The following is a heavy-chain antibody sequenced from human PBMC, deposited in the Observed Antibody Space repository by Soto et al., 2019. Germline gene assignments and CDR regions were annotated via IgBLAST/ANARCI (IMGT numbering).Heavy chain of an antibody. D-gene: IGHD3-16*01. CDR1: GYTFTGYY. J-gene: IGHJ4*02. CDR2: ISPKSGGT. CDR3: GRGGSGEVGVFY. Sequence: QVQLVQSGAEVKESGASVKVSCKASGYTFTGYYIHWVRQAPGQGLEWVGEISPKSGGTRYAEEFQGRVILTQDSFVSTVYRELSILSPAVTAVYYCGRGGSGEVGVFYWGQGPLVTVHS. V-gene: IGHV1-2*02.